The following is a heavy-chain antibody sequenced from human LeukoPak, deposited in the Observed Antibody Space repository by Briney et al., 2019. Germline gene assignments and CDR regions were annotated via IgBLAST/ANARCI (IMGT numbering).Heavy chain of an antibody. D-gene: IGHD4-17*01. CDR1: GFTFSTYG. J-gene: IGHJ4*02. Sequence: PGGSLRLSCAASGFTFSTYGMHWVRQAPGKGLEWVAHILLDGNNKYYPDSVKGRFTISRDNSKNTLFLQMNSLRAEDTAVYYCARDYGDYYLDYWGQGTLVTVSS. CDR2: ILLDGNNK. V-gene: IGHV3-33*01. CDR3: ARDYGDYYLDY.